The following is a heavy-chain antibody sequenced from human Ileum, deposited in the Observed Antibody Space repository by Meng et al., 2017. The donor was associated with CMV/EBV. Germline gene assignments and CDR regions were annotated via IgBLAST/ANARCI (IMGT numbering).Heavy chain of an antibody. CDR1: GFNFGDYA. CDR2: IKDKTDGGTT. J-gene: IGHJ4*02. D-gene: IGHD3-10*01. CDR3: ATFTRGY. Sequence: GESLKISCATSGFNFGDYAMSWVRQAPGKGLEWVGRIKDKTDGGTTDYAASVKGRFSISRDDSKNMLYLQMNSLKSEDTAVYFCATFTRGYWGQGTLVTVSS. V-gene: IGHV3-15*01.